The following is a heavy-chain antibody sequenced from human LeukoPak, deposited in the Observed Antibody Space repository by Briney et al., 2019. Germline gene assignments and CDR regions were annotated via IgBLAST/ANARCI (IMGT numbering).Heavy chain of an antibody. V-gene: IGHV3-33*06. CDR2: IWYDGSNR. Sequence: AGGSLRPSCAASGFTFSTYAMHWVRQAPGKGLEWVAIIWYDGSNRYYADSVKGRFTISRDNSKNTLYLQVNSLRAEDTAVYYCAKDQLRLTTGYYFDYWGQGTLVTVSS. J-gene: IGHJ4*02. CDR3: AKDQLRLTTGYYFDY. CDR1: GFTFSTYA. D-gene: IGHD4-17*01.